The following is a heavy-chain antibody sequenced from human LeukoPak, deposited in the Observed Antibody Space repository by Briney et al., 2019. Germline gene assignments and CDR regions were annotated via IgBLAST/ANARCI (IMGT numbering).Heavy chain of an antibody. J-gene: IGHJ4*02. Sequence: PSETLSLTCAVYGGHFSGYYWRWIRQPPGKGLEWIGEINHSGSTNYKPPLKSRVTISVDTSKTQCSMELSSETAADTAVYYCARLVVVPGGYDYWGQGTLVTVSS. V-gene: IGHV4-34*01. CDR2: INHSGST. D-gene: IGHD2-2*01. CDR1: GGHFSGYY. CDR3: ARLVVVPGGYDY.